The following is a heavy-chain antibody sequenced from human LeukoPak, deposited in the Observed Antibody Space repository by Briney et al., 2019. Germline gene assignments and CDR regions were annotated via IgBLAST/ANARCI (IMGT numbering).Heavy chain of an antibody. D-gene: IGHD1-26*01. CDR1: GFTLSSYS. Sequence: GGSLRLSCSASGFTLSSYSMNRVRQAPGEGLEWVSYMSGTTGAIYYADSVRGRFTISRDNAKNSLYLQMNSLRVEDTAVYYCARAGGSYANSDYWGQGTLVTVSS. CDR2: MSGTTGAI. CDR3: ARAGGSYANSDY. V-gene: IGHV3-48*01. J-gene: IGHJ4*02.